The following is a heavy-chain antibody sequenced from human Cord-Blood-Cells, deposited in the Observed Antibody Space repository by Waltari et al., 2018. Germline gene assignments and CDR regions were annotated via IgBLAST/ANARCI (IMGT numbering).Heavy chain of an antibody. V-gene: IGHV1-69*12. Sequence: QVQLVQSGAEVKKPGSSVKVSCKASGGTFSSYAISWVRQAPGQGLEWMGGSIPILGTANYAQKFQGRVTITADESTSTAYMELSSLRSEDTAVYYCARGDCTNGVCYDAFDIWGQGTMVTVSS. D-gene: IGHD2-8*01. CDR2: SIPILGTA. J-gene: IGHJ3*02. CDR3: ARGDCTNGVCYDAFDI. CDR1: GGTFSSYA.